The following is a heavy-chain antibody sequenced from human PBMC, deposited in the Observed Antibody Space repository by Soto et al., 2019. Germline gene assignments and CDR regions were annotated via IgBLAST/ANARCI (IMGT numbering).Heavy chain of an antibody. V-gene: IGHV4-39*01. CDR3: ARRPLVRGIIPYYFYT. CDR2: IYYSGSA. J-gene: IGHJ4*02. D-gene: IGHD3-10*01. CDR1: GGSINNSSFY. Sequence: QLQLQESGPGLVKPSETLSLTCTVSGGSINNSSFYWGWVRQPRGKRLEWIGSIYYSGSAYYNPSLQSRLTISVDTFKDQFSLNLRSVTAADTAVYFCARRPLVRGIIPYYFYTWGQGTLVTVSS.